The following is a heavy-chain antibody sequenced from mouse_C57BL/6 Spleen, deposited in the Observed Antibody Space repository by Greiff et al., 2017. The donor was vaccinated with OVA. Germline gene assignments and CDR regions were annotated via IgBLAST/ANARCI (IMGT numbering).Heavy chain of an antibody. CDR1: GYTFTSYW. CDR3: AREDGSSYDYYAMDY. V-gene: IGHV1-53*01. D-gene: IGHD1-1*01. CDR2: INPSNGGT. J-gene: IGHJ4*01. Sequence: QVQLKESGTELVKPGASVKLSCKASGYTFTSYWMHWVKQRPGQGLEWIGNINPSNGGTNYNEKFKSKATLTVDKSSSTAYMQLSSLTSEDSAVYYCAREDGSSYDYYAMDYWGQGTSVTVSS.